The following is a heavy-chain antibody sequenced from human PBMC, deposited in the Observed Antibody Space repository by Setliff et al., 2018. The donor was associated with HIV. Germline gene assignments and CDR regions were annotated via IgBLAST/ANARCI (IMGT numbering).Heavy chain of an antibody. V-gene: IGHV4-39*07. CDR1: GGSISSSSYY. D-gene: IGHD6-19*01. CDR3: ARVAGTSYYYYMDV. Sequence: SETLSLTCTVSGGSISSSSYYWGWIRQPPGKGLEWIGSLYYSGSTNYNPSLKSRVSISVDTSKNQFSLKLSSVTAADTAVYYCARVAGTSYYYYMDVWGKGTTVTVTS. J-gene: IGHJ6*03. CDR2: LYYSGST.